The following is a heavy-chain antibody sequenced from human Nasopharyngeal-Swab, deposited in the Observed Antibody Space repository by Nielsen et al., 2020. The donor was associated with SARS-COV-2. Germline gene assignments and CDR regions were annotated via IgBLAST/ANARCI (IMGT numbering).Heavy chain of an antibody. CDR2: VYYSGST. J-gene: IGHJ5*02. V-gene: IGHV4-59*13. D-gene: IGHD3-3*01. CDR1: GGSISSYY. Sequence: SETLSLTCTVSGGSISSYYWSWVRQPPGKGLEWIGYVYYSGSTNYNPSLKSRVTISVDTSKNQFSLKLSSVTAADTAVYYCARTLNYDFWSGYYGSDRFDPWGQGTLVTVSS. CDR3: ARTLNYDFWSGYYGSDRFDP.